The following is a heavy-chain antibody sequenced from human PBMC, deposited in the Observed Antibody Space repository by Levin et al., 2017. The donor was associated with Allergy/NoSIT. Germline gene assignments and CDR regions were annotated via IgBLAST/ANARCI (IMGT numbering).Heavy chain of an antibody. CDR1: GFTFDDYA. D-gene: IGHD6-6*01. V-gene: IGHV3-9*01. Sequence: PGGSLRLSCAASGFTFDDYAMNWVRQVPGKGLEWVSGISWNSDTIDYADSVKGRFTISRDNAKNSLYLQMNSLRAEDTALYYCVKDMKYTTSWGQGTLVTVSS. CDR3: VKDMKYTTS. CDR2: ISWNSDTI. J-gene: IGHJ4*02.